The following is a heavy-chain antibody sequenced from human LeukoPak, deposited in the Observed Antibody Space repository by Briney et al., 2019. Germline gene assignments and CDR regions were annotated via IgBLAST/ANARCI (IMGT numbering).Heavy chain of an antibody. Sequence: SGGSLRLSCAASGFIFSTYGMYWARQAPGKGLEWVAFIRHDGSIKNYADSVKGRSTISRDNSKNTLYLQMNSLRAEDTAVYYCAKDSLADIDYWGQGTLVTVSS. V-gene: IGHV3-30*02. J-gene: IGHJ4*02. CDR2: IRHDGSIK. CDR1: GFIFSTYG. CDR3: AKDSLADIDY. D-gene: IGHD3-16*01.